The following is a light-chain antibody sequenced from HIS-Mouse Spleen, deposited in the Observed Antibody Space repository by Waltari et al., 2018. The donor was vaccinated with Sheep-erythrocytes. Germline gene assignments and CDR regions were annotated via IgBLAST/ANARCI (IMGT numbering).Light chain of an antibody. J-gene: IGLJ3*02. Sequence: QSALTQPPSASGSPGQSVTISCTGTSSDVGGYNYVSCYQQHPGKAPKHMIYEVSKRPSGVPDRCPGPNAGNTASLTVSGLQAEDEADYYCSSYAGSNNWVFGGGTKLTVL. V-gene: IGLV2-8*01. CDR1: SSDVGGYNY. CDR3: SSYAGSNNWV. CDR2: EVS.